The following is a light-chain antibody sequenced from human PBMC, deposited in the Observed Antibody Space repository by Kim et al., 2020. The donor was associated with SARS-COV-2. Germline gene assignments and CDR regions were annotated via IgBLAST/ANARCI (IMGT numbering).Light chain of an antibody. J-gene: IGLJ3*02. CDR1: TNDVGGYNY. CDR3: SSYTSRSTWV. Sequence: GQSITLSCTGTTNDVGGYNYVSWYQQYPGKAPKLMIFDVTKRPSGVSNRFSGSKSGSTASLTISGLQAEDEADYYCSSYTSRSTWVFGGGTQLTDL. CDR2: DVT. V-gene: IGLV2-14*03.